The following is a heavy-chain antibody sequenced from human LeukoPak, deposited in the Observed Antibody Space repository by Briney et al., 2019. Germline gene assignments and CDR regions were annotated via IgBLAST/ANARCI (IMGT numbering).Heavy chain of an antibody. J-gene: IGHJ5*02. CDR3: ARDSEGVTGSTSWFDP. V-gene: IGHV3-33*02. CDR1: GFTFSSYG. Sequence: GGSLRLSCAASGFTFSSYGMHWVRQAPGKGLEWVAIIRYDGSNKNYADSAKGRFTISRDNAKKSLFLQMNSLRVEDTAVYYCARDSEGVTGSTSWFDPWGQGTLVTASS. CDR2: IRYDGSNK. D-gene: IGHD1-7*01.